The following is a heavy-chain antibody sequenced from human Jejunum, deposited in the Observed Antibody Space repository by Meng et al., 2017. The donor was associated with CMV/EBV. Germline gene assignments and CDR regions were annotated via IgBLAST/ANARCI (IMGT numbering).Heavy chain of an antibody. CDR3: AKSRGHWQFDL. J-gene: IGHJ2*01. D-gene: IGHD3-10*01. Sequence: CAASGLTFSTYGMRWVRQAPGKGPEWVSHIGSSGITNYADSVEGRFTISRDNSKNTLYLQMNSLRAEDTAVYYCAKSRGHWQFDLWGRGTLVTVSS. CDR1: GLTFSTYG. V-gene: IGHV3-23*01. CDR2: IGSSGIT.